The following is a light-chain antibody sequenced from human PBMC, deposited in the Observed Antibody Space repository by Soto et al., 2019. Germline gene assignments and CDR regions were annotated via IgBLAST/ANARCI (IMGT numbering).Light chain of an antibody. J-gene: IGKJ1*01. CDR1: QSIDTNS. V-gene: IGKV3-20*01. CDR3: QQLNSYPPT. CDR2: AAS. Sequence: EIVLTQSPGTLSLSPGERATLSCRASQSIDTNSLAWYQQKPGQAPRLLIYAASTLQSGVPSRFSGSGSGTEFTLTISSLQPEDFATYYCQQLNSYPPTFGQGTKVDIK.